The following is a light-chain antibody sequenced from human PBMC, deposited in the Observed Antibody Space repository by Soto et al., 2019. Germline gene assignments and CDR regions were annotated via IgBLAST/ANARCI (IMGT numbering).Light chain of an antibody. Sequence: DIHMTQSPCALSPSVGNRVTITCQASQDISDVLNWYQQQPGKAPKVLIYDASKLQTGVPSRFSGRGSGKDFTFTISSLQPDDSGTYYCQQFYDLPITFGQGTRLEIK. CDR1: QDISDV. CDR3: QQFYDLPIT. CDR2: DAS. J-gene: IGKJ5*01. V-gene: IGKV1-33*01.